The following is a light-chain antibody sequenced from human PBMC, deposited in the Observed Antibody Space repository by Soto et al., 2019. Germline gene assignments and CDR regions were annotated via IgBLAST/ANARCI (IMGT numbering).Light chain of an antibody. CDR3: QQYNSYSAWT. Sequence: DIQMTQSPSTLSASVGDRVTITCRASQSISSWLAWYQQKPGKAPKLLIYDASSLESGVPSRFSGSGSGTEFTLTISSLQPDDFATYYCQQYNSYSAWTFGQGTQVDIK. CDR1: QSISSW. CDR2: DAS. V-gene: IGKV1-5*01. J-gene: IGKJ1*01.